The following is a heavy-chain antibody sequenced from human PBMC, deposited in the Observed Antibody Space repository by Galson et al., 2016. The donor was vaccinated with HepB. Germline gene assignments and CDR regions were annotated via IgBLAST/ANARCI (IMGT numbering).Heavy chain of an antibody. Sequence: SLRLSCAASGFNFRTYSVNWVRQAPGKGLEWVSSIDGSNDHIHYEDSVKGRFTMSRDDAKNLLYLQMNSRRAEDTAVYYCGRGDAFDIWGQGTVSPSLQ. CDR1: GFNFRTYS. V-gene: IGHV3-21*01. J-gene: IGHJ3*02. CDR2: IDGSNDHI. D-gene: IGHD3-16*01. CDR3: GRGDAFDI.